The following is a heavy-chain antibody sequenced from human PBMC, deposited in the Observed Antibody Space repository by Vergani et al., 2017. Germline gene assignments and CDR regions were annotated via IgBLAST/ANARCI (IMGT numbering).Heavy chain of an antibody. Sequence: QVQLVQSGAEVKKPGASVKVSCKASGYTFTSYYMHWVRQAPGQGLEWMGIINPSGGSTSYAQKFQGRVTMTRDTSTSTVYMELSRLRSDDTAVYYCARDQGLLWFGELLYGVDYWGQGTLVTVSS. CDR3: ARDQGLLWFGELLYGVDY. CDR1: GYTFTSYY. V-gene: IGHV1-46*01. CDR2: INPSGGST. D-gene: IGHD3-10*01. J-gene: IGHJ4*02.